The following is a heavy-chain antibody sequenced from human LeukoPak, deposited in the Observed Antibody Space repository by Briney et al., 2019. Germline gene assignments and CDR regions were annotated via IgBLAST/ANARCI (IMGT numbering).Heavy chain of an antibody. CDR2: ISSSSSTI. J-gene: IGHJ3*02. D-gene: IGHD7-27*01. V-gene: IGHV3-48*04. Sequence: GGSLRLSCAASGFTFSSYSMNWVRQAPGKGLEWVSYISSSSSTIYYADSVKGRFTISRDNAKNSLYLQMNSLRAEDTALYYCAKDLGTNRGAFDIWGQGTMVTVSS. CDR1: GFTFSSYS. CDR3: AKDLGTNRGAFDI.